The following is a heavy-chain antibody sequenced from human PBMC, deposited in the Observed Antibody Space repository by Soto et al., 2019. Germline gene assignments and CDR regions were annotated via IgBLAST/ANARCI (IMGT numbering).Heavy chain of an antibody. CDR2: IYYSGST. D-gene: IGHD3-22*01. CDR1: GGSISSGGYY. J-gene: IGHJ3*02. Sequence: PSETLSLTCTVSGGSISSGGYYWSWIRQHPGKGLEWIGYIYYSGSTYYNPSLKSRVTISVDTSKNQFSLKLSSVTAADTAVYYCARLPYYYDDAFDIWGQGTMVTVSS. CDR3: ARLPYYYDDAFDI. V-gene: IGHV4-39*01.